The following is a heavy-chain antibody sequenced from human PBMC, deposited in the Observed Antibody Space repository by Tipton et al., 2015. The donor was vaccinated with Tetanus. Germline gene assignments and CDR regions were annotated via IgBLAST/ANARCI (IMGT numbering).Heavy chain of an antibody. CDR3: AKEGRPDYGDYEPLGTHEFDDPGYFDY. J-gene: IGHJ4*02. V-gene: IGHV3-23*01. CDR2: ISGSGGST. D-gene: IGHD4-17*01. CDR1: GFTFSSYA. Sequence: SLRLSCAASGFTFSSYAMSWVRQAPGKGLEWVSAISGSGGSTYYADSVKGRFTISRDNSKNTLYLQTNSLRAEDTAVYYCAKEGRPDYGDYEPLGTHEFDDPGYFDYWGQGTLVTVSS.